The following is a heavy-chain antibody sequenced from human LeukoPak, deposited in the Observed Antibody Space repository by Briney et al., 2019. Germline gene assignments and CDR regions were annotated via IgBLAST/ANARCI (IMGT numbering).Heavy chain of an antibody. D-gene: IGHD3-10*01. CDR2: IIPIFGTA. CDR3: ARVRLIGDFDI. CDR1: AGTFSSYA. Sequence: GSSVTVSCTASAGTFSSYAISWVRQAPGQGLEWMGGIIPIFGTANYAQKFQGRVTITTDESTSTAYMELSSLRSEDTAVYYCARVRLIGDFDIWGQGTMVTVSS. J-gene: IGHJ3*02. V-gene: IGHV1-69*05.